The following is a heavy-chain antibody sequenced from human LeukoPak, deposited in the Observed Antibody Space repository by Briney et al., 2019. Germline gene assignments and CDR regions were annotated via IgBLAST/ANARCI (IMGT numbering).Heavy chain of an antibody. CDR1: GYTFTSYY. Sequence: ASVKVSCKASGYTFTSYYIHWVRQAPGQGLEWMGIINPSGGSTSYAQKFQGRVTITADESTSTAYMELRSLRSEDTAVYYCARGYAFDYWGQGTLVTVSS. V-gene: IGHV1-46*01. J-gene: IGHJ4*02. CDR2: INPSGGST. CDR3: ARGYAFDY. D-gene: IGHD3-16*01.